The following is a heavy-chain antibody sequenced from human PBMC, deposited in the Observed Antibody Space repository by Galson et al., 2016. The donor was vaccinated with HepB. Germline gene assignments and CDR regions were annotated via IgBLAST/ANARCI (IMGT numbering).Heavy chain of an antibody. V-gene: IGHV3-7*03. D-gene: IGHD2-8*01. CDR2: INRDGSQK. CDR3: ARDCCTSGANFWYDAFDI. Sequence: SLRLSCAASGFTLNTYWMTWVRQAPGKGLEWVANINRDGSQKHYLDYVDGRFSISRDNARNSLDLQMNSLRDEDTAFYYCARDCCTSGANFWYDAFDIWGPGTTVTVSS. J-gene: IGHJ3*02. CDR1: GFTLNTYW.